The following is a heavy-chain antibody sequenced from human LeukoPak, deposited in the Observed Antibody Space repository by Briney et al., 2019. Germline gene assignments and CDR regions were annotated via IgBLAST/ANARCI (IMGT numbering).Heavy chain of an antibody. D-gene: IGHD6-13*01. CDR1: GYTFTSYD. CDR2: MNPSSGNT. V-gene: IGHV1-8*03. J-gene: IGHJ4*02. CDR3: ARLHSSSWYLYYFDY. Sequence: ASVEVSCKASGYTFTSYDINWVRQATGQGLEWMGWMNPSSGNTGYAQKFQGRVTITRNTSISTAYMELSSLRSEDTAVYYCARLHSSSWYLYYFDYWGQGTLVTVSS.